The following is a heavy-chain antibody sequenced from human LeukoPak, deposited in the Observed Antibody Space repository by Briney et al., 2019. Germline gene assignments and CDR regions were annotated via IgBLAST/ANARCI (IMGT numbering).Heavy chain of an antibody. CDR1: GFTFSSHG. Sequence: GGSLRLSCAASGFTFSSHGMNWVRQAPGKGLEWVSGISPSGGITYYTDSVKGRYTISRDNSKNTQSLQMNSLRAEDTAVYYCAKDDDWGRYKHWGQGTLVTVSS. D-gene: IGHD3-16*01. CDR2: ISPSGGIT. J-gene: IGHJ1*01. V-gene: IGHV3-23*01. CDR3: AKDDDWGRYKH.